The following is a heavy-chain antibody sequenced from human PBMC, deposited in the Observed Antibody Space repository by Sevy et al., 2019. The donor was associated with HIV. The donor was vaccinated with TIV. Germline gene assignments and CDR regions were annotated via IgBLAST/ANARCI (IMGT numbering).Heavy chain of an antibody. J-gene: IGHJ6*03. CDR3: ARDVGATAGYYYYYMDV. CDR2: INWNGGST. D-gene: IGHD6-13*01. Sequence: GGSLRLSCAASGFTFDDYGMSWVRQAPGKGLEWVSGINWNGGSTGYADSVKGRFTISRDNAKNSLYLQMNSLRAEDTALYYCARDVGATAGYYYYYMDVWGKGTTVTVSS. V-gene: IGHV3-20*04. CDR1: GFTFDDYG.